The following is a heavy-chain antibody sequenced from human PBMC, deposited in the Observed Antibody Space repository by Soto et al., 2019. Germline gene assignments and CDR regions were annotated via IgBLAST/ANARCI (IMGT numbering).Heavy chain of an antibody. CDR3: ARDSYSSSSSHYYYGMDV. Sequence: GGSLRLSCAASGFTFSSYGMHWVRQAPGKGLEWVAVIWYDGSNKYYADSLKGRFTISRDNSKNTLYLQMNSLRAEDTAVYYCARDSYSSSSSHYYYGMDVWGEATTVPVAS. V-gene: IGHV3-33*01. CDR2: IWYDGSNK. J-gene: IGHJ6*04. D-gene: IGHD6-13*01. CDR1: GFTFSSYG.